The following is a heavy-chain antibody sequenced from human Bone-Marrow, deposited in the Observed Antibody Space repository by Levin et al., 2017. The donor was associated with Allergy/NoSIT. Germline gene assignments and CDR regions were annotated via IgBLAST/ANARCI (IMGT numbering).Heavy chain of an antibody. CDR2: FDPEDGET. Sequence: GESLKISCKVSGYTLTELSMHWVRQAPGKGLEWMGGFDPEDGETIYAQKFQGRVTMTEDTSTDTAYMELSSLRSEDTAVYYCATDHGRGYDSSGYYWGGWGQGTLVTVSS. CDR1: GYTLTELS. CDR3: ATDHGRGYDSSGYYWGG. D-gene: IGHD3-22*01. V-gene: IGHV1-24*01. J-gene: IGHJ4*02.